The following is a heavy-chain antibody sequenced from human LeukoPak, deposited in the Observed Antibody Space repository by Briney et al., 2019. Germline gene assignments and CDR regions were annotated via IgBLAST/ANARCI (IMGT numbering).Heavy chain of an antibody. CDR3: AKGGLRGGTYNDVF. CDR2: ISGSGGNT. V-gene: IGHV3-23*01. CDR1: GFSFSIYG. J-gene: IGHJ1*01. Sequence: GGTLRLSCEASGFSFSIYGMSWVRQAPGKGLEWVSGISGSGGNTYYAEALTGRFTVSRDNSKNTLYLQMNSLRAEDTALYYCAKGGLRGGTYNDVFWGQGTLVTVSS. D-gene: IGHD3-16*01.